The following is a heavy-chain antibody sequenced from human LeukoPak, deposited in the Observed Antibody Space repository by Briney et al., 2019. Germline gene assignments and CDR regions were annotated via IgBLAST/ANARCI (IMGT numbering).Heavy chain of an antibody. CDR1: GYHFSNYW. V-gene: IGHV5-51*01. CDR2: IHPGDSST. Sequence: GESLKISCKGFGYHFSNYWIGWVRQMPGKGLEWMGNIHPGDSSTRYSPSLQGQVTILSDKSINTAYLQWSSLKASDTAMYYCARRQCSGGSCYYFDSWGQGTLVTVSS. D-gene: IGHD2-15*01. CDR3: ARRQCSGGSCYYFDS. J-gene: IGHJ4*02.